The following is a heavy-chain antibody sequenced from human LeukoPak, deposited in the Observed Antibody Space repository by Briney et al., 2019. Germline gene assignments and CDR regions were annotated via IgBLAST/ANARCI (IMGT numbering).Heavy chain of an antibody. CDR2: MNAESGHT. D-gene: IGHD3-22*01. CDR3: ARGMFDNSVHYYYFYYALDV. Sequence: ASVKVSCKASGYTFTSYHIDWVRQAPGQGPEWMGWMNAESGHTGYAQNLEGRVTMTRDTSTNTAYMELRSLRSEDTAVYFCARGMFDNSVHYYYFYYALDVWGQGTTVTVSS. V-gene: IGHV1-8*01. J-gene: IGHJ6*02. CDR1: GYTFTSYH.